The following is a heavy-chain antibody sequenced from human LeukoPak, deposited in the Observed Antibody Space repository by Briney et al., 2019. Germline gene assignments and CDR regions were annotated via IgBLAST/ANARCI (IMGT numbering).Heavy chain of an antibody. Sequence: PSEALPLTCTVSGDSISGYYWSWIRQPPGKGLEWIGYVYYTGHTHYSPSLKSRVTISVDTSKNQFSLKLSSVTAADTAVYYCARFSRPGSWYIYYYYGMDVWGQGTTVTVSS. D-gene: IGHD6-13*01. CDR3: ARFSRPGSWYIYYYYGMDV. CDR2: VYYTGHT. CDR1: GDSISGYY. V-gene: IGHV4-59*12. J-gene: IGHJ6*02.